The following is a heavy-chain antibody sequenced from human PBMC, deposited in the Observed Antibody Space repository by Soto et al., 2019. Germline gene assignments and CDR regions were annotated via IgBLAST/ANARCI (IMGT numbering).Heavy chain of an antibody. Sequence: PRPSVKVSCKASGFTFTSSAVQWVRQARGQRLEWIGWIVVGSGNTNYAQKFQERVTITRDMSTSTAYMELSSLRSEDTAVYYCARGGYSSTWSNPLDRSGLDVWGQGTTVTVSS. CDR1: GFTFTSSA. CDR2: IVVGSGNT. V-gene: IGHV1-58*01. CDR3: ARGGYSSTWSNPLDRSGLDV. D-gene: IGHD6-13*01. J-gene: IGHJ6*02.